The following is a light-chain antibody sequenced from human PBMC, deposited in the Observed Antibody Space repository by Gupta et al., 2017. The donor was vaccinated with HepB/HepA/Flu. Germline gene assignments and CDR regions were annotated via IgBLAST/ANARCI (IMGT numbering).Light chain of an antibody. V-gene: IGKV1-39*01. CDR3: QQDINTLTWT. CDR1: QTIRSY. CDR2: AAS. J-gene: IGKJ1*01. Sequence: DIQITQSPSSLSASIGDRVTITCRASQTIRSYLNWYQQKPGKAPNLLIFAASSLQSGVPSRFSGSGSGTNFTLTINSLQPEDFATYYCQQDINTLTWTFGQGTKVDMK.